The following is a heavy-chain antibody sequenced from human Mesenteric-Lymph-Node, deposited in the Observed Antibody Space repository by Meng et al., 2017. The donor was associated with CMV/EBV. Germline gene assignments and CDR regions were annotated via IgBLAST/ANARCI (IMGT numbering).Heavy chain of an antibody. CDR1: GSIRSSNW. D-gene: IGHD3-9*01. Sequence: GSIRSSNWWSWVRQPPGKGLEWIGEIYHSGSTNYNPSLTSRVTISVDKSKNQFSLKLSSVTAADTAVYYCARFRRGYDILTGYYFDYWGQGTLVTVSS. V-gene: IGHV4-4*02. J-gene: IGHJ4*02. CDR3: ARFRRGYDILTGYYFDY. CDR2: IYHSGST.